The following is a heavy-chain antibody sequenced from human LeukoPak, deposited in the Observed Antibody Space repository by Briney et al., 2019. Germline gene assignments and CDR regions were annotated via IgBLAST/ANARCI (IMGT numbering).Heavy chain of an antibody. CDR3: ARGTSLGNDGEYY. CDR2: IIPIFGTA. CDR1: GYTFSGYY. D-gene: IGHD1-1*01. V-gene: IGHV1-69*05. Sequence: GASVKVSCKASGYTFSGYYIHWLRQAPGQGLEWMGRIIPIFGTANYAQKFQGRVTITTDESTSTAYMELSSLRSEDTAVYYCARGTSLGNDGEYYWGQGTLVTVSS. J-gene: IGHJ4*02.